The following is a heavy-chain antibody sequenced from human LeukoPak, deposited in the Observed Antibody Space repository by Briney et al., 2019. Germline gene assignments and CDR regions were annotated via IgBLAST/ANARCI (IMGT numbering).Heavy chain of an antibody. CDR1: GFTFTRYG. D-gene: IGHD2-15*01. V-gene: IGHV3-30*18. J-gene: IGHJ6*02. CDR3: VKDLGAEDYYGMDV. Sequence: PGGSLRLSCAVSGFTFTRYGMHWVRQAPGKGLEWVAVISDDGSNKSYADSVKGRFTISRDNSKNTLYLEMNSLRLEDTAVYYCVKDLGAEDYYGMDVWGQGTTVTVSS. CDR2: ISDDGSNK.